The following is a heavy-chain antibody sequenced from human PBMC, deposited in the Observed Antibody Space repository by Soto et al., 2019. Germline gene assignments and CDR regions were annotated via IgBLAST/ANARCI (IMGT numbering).Heavy chain of an antibody. V-gene: IGHV1-69*13. J-gene: IGHJ6*02. CDR2: IIPIFGTA. CDR3: ARETLHRLVGYHYYYGMDV. D-gene: IGHD6-6*01. CDR1: GGTFSSYA. Sequence: ASVKVSCKASGGTFSSYAISWVRQAPGQGLEWMGGIIPIFGTANYAQKFQGRVTITADESTSTAYMELSSLRSEDTAVYYCARETLHRLVGYHYYYGMDVWGQGTTVTVSS.